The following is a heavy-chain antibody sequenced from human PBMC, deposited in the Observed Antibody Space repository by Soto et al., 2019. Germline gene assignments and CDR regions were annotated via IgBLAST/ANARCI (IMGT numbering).Heavy chain of an antibody. D-gene: IGHD3-9*01. CDR1: GYTFTSYY. J-gene: IGHJ6*02. CDR2: INPSGGST. CDR3: ARRLVIAQYYYYGMDV. V-gene: IGHV1-46*01. Sequence: GASVKVSCKASGYTFTSYYMHWVRQAPGQGLEWMGIINPSGGSTSYAQKFQGRVTMTRDTSTSTVYMELSSLRSEDTAVYYCARRLVIAQYYYYGMDVWGQGTTVTVSS.